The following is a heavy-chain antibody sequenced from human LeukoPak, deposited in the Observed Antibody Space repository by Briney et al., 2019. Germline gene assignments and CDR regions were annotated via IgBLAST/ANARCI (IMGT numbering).Heavy chain of an antibody. J-gene: IGHJ4*02. V-gene: IGHV3-43*02. CDR2: VSGDGGHT. CDR1: GFTFDDYA. CDR3: AKVFKSSGYYYFDS. D-gene: IGHD3-22*01. Sequence: GGSLRLSCAASGFTFDDYAMHWVRQAPGKGLERVSLVSGDGGHTFYADSVKGRFTISRDNSRSSLYLQMNSLRTEDTAFYYCAKVFKSSGYYYFDSWGQGTLVTVSS.